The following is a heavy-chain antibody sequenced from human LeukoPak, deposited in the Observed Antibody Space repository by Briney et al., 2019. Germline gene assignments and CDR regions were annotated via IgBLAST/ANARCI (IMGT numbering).Heavy chain of an antibody. V-gene: IGHV4-39*01. CDR1: GVSICSDNNC. D-gene: IGHD6-13*01. CDR2: ICYSGTT. CDR3: ARSLSAAGPTHNWFDP. Sequence: SETLSLTRTVSGVSICSDNNCWGWIHQPPGKGLEWIGTICYSGTTYYNPSLMSRVTVSVDTSKTQFSLQLTSVTPADTAVYYCARSLSAAGPTHNWFDPWGQGTLVTVSS. J-gene: IGHJ5*02.